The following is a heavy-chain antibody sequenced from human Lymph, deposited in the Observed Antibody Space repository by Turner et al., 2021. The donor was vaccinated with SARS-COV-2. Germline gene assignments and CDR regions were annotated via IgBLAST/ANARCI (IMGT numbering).Heavy chain of an antibody. J-gene: IGHJ4*02. CDR1: GFTFDDYA. D-gene: IGHD1-26*01. CDR3: AKDLAGTYYSSFDY. CDR2: INWSGGSI. V-gene: IGHV3-9*01. Sequence: EVQLVESGGGLLQPGRSLTLSCAASGFTFDDYAMHWVRQAPGKGLEWVSGINWSGGSIAYADSVKGRFTISRDNPKNSLYLQMNSLRAEDTAFYYCAKDLAGTYYSSFDYWGQGTLVTVSS.